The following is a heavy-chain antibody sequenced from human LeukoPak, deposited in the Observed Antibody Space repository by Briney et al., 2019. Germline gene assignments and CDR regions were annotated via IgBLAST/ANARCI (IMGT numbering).Heavy chain of an antibody. Sequence: GGSLRLSCAGSGFTFGRYWMSWVRQAPGKGLEWVASINQGGSRLHYLDSVTGRFIISRDDAQNSLFLQMTRLRVDDTAVYYCARLKDDVTKLDYWGQGTMVSVSS. CDR1: GFTFGRYW. CDR2: INQGGSRL. V-gene: IGHV3-7*01. CDR3: ARLKDDVTKLDY. J-gene: IGHJ4*03. D-gene: IGHD2-8*01.